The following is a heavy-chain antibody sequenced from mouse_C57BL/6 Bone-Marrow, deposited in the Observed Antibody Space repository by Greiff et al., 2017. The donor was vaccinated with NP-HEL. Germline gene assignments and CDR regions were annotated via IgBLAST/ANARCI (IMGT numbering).Heavy chain of an antibody. CDR3: TRETTVVAHWYFDV. Sequence: EVQVVESGEGLVKPGGSLKLSCAASGFTFSSYAMSWVRQTPEKRLEWVAYISSGGDYIYYADTVKGRFTISRDNARNTLYLQMSSLKSEDTAMYYCTRETTVVAHWYFDVWGTGTTVTVSS. CDR1: GFTFSSYA. V-gene: IGHV5-9-1*02. J-gene: IGHJ1*03. CDR2: ISSGGDYI. D-gene: IGHD1-1*01.